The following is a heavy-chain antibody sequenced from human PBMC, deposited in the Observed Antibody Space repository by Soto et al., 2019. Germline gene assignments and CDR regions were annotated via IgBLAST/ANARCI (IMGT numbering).Heavy chain of an antibody. V-gene: IGHV3-7*01. J-gene: IGHJ3*02. Sequence: GGSLRLSXAASGFTFGTFWMDWVRQAPGKGLEWVANIKQDGIEKYYVDSVKGRFTISRDNAKNTLYLQMNSLRAEDTAVYYCARDGYSGYGVDDGYDIWGQGTMVTVSS. CDR2: IKQDGIEK. D-gene: IGHD5-12*01. CDR1: GFTFGTFW. CDR3: ARDGYSGYGVDDGYDI.